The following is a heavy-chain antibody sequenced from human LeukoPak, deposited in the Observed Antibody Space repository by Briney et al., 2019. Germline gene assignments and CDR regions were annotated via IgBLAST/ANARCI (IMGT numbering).Heavy chain of an antibody. V-gene: IGHV3-23*01. J-gene: IGHJ4*02. Sequence: GGSLRLSCAASGFTFSTYGMRWVRQAPGKGLEWVSTFGGSGASVYYADSVKGRFTVSRDNSKNTLYLQMNSLRVEDTAVYHCAKSGPYYYDYWGQGTLVTVSS. CDR1: GFTFSTYG. CDR2: FGGSGASV. CDR3: AKSGPYYYDY. D-gene: IGHD3-10*01.